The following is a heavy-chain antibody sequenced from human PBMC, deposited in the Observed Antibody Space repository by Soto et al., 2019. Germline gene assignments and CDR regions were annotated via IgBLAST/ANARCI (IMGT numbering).Heavy chain of an antibody. J-gene: IGHJ6*02. CDR2: SSSGSTI. Sequence: GGSLRLSCAASGFTFSDYYMSWIRQAPGKGLEWVSYSSSGSTIYYADSVKGRFTISRDNAKNSLYLQMNSLRAEDTAVYYCARGVEYSSPGRDYYYYYGMDVWGQGTTVTVSS. D-gene: IGHD6-6*01. CDR3: ARGVEYSSPGRDYYYYYGMDV. CDR1: GFTFSDYY. V-gene: IGHV3-11*01.